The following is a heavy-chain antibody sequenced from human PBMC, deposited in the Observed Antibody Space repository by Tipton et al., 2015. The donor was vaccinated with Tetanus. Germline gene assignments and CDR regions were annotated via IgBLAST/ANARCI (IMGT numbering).Heavy chain of an antibody. Sequence: GSLRLSCAASGFDFRGDWMTWVRQAPGKGLEWVANIKQDGNEKYHVDSVKGRFTISRDNGKNLLYLEMNSLRVEDTAVYYCARDPHTIRTGNHRGFDYWGQGTLVTVSS. CDR2: IKQDGNEK. CDR1: GFDFRGDW. D-gene: IGHD3-10*01. J-gene: IGHJ4*02. CDR3: ARDPHTIRTGNHRGFDY. V-gene: IGHV3-7*03.